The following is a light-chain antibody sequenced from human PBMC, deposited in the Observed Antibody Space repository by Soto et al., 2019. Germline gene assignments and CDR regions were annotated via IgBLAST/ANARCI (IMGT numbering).Light chain of an antibody. CDR2: GAS. CDR1: QSVSSSY. V-gene: IGKV3-20*01. Sequence: EIVLTQSPGTLSLSPGERATLSCRASQSVSSSYLAWYQQKPGQAPRLLIYGASSRATGIPDRFSGSGSGTYFTITISRLEPQDFAVYYCQQYGSSPQTFGQRTYVEI. CDR3: QQYGSSPQT. J-gene: IGKJ1*01.